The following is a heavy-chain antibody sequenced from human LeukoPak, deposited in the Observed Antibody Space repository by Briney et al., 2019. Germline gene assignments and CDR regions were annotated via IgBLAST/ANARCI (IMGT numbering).Heavy chain of an antibody. V-gene: IGHV1-69*13. D-gene: IGHD4-17*01. CDR2: IIPIFGTA. CDR1: GGTFSSYA. CDR3: ARDEATVTTVPYYYYMDV. Sequence: ASVKVSCKASGGTFSSYAISWVRQAPGQGLGWMGGIIPIFGTANYAQKFQGRVTITADESTSTAYMELSSLRSEDTAVYYCARDEATVTTVPYYYYMDVWGKGTTVTVSS. J-gene: IGHJ6*03.